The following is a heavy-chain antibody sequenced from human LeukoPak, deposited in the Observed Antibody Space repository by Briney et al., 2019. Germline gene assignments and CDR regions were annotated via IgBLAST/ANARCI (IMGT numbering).Heavy chain of an antibody. J-gene: IGHJ4*02. CDR3: ARGPDYDILADYFDY. CDR1: GFTSSSCA. D-gene: IGHD3-9*01. Sequence: GGSLRLSCAASGFTSSSCAMSWVRHAPGEGLEWVSAISDSGAYTYYADSVRGRFTISRDNSKNTLFLQLNSLRPEDTAVYYCARGPDYDILADYFDYWGQGTLVTVSS. V-gene: IGHV3-23*01. CDR2: ISDSGAYT.